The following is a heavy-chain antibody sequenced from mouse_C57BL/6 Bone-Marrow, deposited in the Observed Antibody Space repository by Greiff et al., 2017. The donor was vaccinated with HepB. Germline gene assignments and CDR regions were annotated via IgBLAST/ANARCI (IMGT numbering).Heavy chain of an antibody. D-gene: IGHD2-10*01. V-gene: IGHV1-59*01. CDR2: IDPSDSYT. CDR3: ARRAYYGNFPWFAY. CDR1: GYTFTSYW. J-gene: IGHJ3*01. Sequence: QVQLQQPGAELVRPGTSVKLSCKASGYTFTSYWMHWVKQRPGQGLEWIGVIDPSDSYTNYNQKFKGKATLTVDTSSSTAYMQLSSLTSEDSAVYYCARRAYYGNFPWFAYWGQGTLVTVSA.